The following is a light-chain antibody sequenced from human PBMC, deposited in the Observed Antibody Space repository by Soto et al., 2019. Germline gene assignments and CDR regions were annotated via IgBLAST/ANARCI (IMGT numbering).Light chain of an antibody. J-gene: IGLJ2*01. CDR3: SSYTSSYTV. Sequence: QSALTQPPSVSGSPGHSVTISCTATSSDIGSYNRVSWYQQPPGTAPKLIIYEVTNRPSGVPDRFSGSKSGNTASLTISGLQAEDEADYCCSSYTSSYTVFGGGTKLTVL. V-gene: IGLV2-18*02. CDR2: EVT. CDR1: SSDIGSYNR.